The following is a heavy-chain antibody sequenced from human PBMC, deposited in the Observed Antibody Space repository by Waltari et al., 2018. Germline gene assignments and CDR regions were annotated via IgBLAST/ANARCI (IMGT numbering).Heavy chain of an antibody. V-gene: IGHV1-69*05. Sequence: QVQLVQSGAEVKKPGSSVKVSCKASGGTFSSYAISWVRQAPGQGLEWMGGIIPIFGTANYAQKFQGRVTITTDESTSTAYMELSSLRSEDTAVYYWAGRRGAASYYYYGMDVWGQGTTVTVSS. CDR3: AGRRGAASYYYYGMDV. CDR1: GGTFSSYA. CDR2: IIPIFGTA. J-gene: IGHJ6*02. D-gene: IGHD3-16*01.